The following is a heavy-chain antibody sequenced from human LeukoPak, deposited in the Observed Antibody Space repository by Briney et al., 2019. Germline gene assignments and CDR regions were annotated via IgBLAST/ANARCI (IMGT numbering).Heavy chain of an antibody. D-gene: IGHD1-26*01. V-gene: IGHV3-66*01. CDR3: ARGVVGAKLDWFDP. CDR1: GFTVSSNY. Sequence: PGGSLRLSCAASGFTVSSNYMSWVRQAPGKGLEWVSVIYSGGSTYYADSVKGRFTISRDNSKNTLYLQMNSLRAEDTAVYYCARGVVGAKLDWFDPWGQGTLVTVSS. CDR2: IYSGGST. J-gene: IGHJ5*02.